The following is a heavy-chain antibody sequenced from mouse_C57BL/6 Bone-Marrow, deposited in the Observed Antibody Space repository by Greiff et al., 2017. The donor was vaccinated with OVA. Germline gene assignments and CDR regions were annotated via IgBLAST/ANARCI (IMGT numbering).Heavy chain of an antibody. V-gene: IGHV5-16*01. CDR1: GFTFSDYY. CDR2: INYDGSST. D-gene: IGHD2-10*01. Sequence: EVHLVESEGGLVQPGSSMKLSCTASGFTFSDYYMAWVRQVPEKGLEWVANINYDGSSTYYLDSLKSRFIISRENAKNILYLQMSSLKSEDTATYYCARFPYYFYWYFYVWGTGTTVTVSS. CDR3: ARFPYYFYWYFYV. J-gene: IGHJ1*03.